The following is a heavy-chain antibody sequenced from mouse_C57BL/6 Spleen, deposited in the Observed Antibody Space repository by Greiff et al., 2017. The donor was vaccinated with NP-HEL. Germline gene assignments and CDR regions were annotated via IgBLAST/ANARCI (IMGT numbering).Heavy chain of an antibody. V-gene: IGHV1-81*01. J-gene: IGHJ4*01. CDR2: IYPRSGNT. CDR3: ASTVVAYYYAMDY. CDR1: GYTFTSYG. Sequence: QVQLQQSGAELARPGASVKLSCKASGYTFTSYGISWVKQRTGQGLEWIGEIYPRSGNTYYNEKFKGKATLTADKYSSTAYMELRSLTSEDSAVYFCASTVVAYYYAMDYWGQGTSVTVSS. D-gene: IGHD1-1*01.